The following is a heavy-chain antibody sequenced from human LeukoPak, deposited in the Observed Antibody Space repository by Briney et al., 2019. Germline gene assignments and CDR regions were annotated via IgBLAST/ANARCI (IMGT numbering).Heavy chain of an antibody. V-gene: IGHV3-74*01. CDR2: INSDGSST. CDR1: GFTLSSYW. D-gene: IGHD3-10*01. Sequence: GGSLRLSCAASGFTLSSYWMHWVRQAPGKGLVWVSRINSDGSSTSYADSVKGRFTISRDNAKNTLYLQMNSLRAEDTAVYYCARRGFERTFDYWGQGTLVTVSS. CDR3: ARRGFERTFDY. J-gene: IGHJ4*02.